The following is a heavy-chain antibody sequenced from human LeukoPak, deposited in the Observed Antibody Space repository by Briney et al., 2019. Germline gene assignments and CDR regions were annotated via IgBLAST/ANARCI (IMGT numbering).Heavy chain of an antibody. CDR3: ARGPSFGSTSRFDL. CDR1: GGFISSGYY. J-gene: IGHJ2*01. V-gene: IGHV4-31*03. D-gene: IGHD6-13*01. Sequence: SQTLSLTCTVSGGFISSGYYLTWIRQPPGKGLELMEFISYTWNTYYKSSLKSRLTMSVDTYKSHFSLNLSSVTAAHTAVFYCARGPSFGSTSRFDLWGRGTLVTVSS. CDR2: ISYTWNT.